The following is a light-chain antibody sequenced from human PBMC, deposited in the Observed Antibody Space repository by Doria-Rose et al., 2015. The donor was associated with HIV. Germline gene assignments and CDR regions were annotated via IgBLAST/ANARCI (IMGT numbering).Light chain of an antibody. V-gene: IGKV1-39*01. CDR1: QSTGSF. CDR3: QQSYSTPLT. Sequence: TQSPSSLSASVGDRVTITCRASQSTGSFLNWYQQKPGKAPKLLIYAASSFQNGVPSRCSGSGSGTDFTLTISSLQPEDSATYFCQQSYSTPLTFGGGTKVEIK. J-gene: IGKJ4*01. CDR2: AAS.